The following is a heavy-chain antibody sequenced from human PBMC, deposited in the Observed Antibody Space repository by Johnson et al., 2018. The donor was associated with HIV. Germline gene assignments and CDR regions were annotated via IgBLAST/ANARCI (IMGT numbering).Heavy chain of an antibody. Sequence: QVQLVESGGGVVQPGRSLRLSCAGSGFTFSSYAFHWVRQAPAKGLEWVAAISYDGRNKYYADSLKGRFTISRDNSRNTLYLQMNSLRAEDTAVYYCASGDDDGFWGQGTVVTVSS. CDR3: ASGDDDGF. CDR2: ISYDGRNK. D-gene: IGHD5-12*01. V-gene: IGHV3-30*04. CDR1: GFTFSSYA. J-gene: IGHJ3*01.